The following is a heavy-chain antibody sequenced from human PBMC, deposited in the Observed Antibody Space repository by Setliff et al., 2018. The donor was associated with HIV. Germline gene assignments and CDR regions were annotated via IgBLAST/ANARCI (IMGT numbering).Heavy chain of an antibody. CDR3: ARDSEAGV. D-gene: IGHD3-10*01. CDR1: GDTFSNYA. V-gene: IGHV1-69*10. J-gene: IGHJ4*02. Sequence: SVKVSCKASGDTFSNYAISWVRQAPGQGLEWVGGIIPILGTAKYAQKFQGRVTITADKSTSTAYMELRGLKSDDTAMYYCARDSEAGVWGQGTLVTVSS. CDR2: IIPILGTA.